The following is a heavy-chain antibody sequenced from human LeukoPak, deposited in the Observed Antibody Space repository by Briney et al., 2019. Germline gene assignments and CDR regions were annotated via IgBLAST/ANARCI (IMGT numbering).Heavy chain of an antibody. D-gene: IGHD4-17*01. CDR3: AKARRADYGDSYSWFDP. CDR1: GFTFSRYS. J-gene: IGHJ5*02. V-gene: IGHV3-21*01. Sequence: GGSLRLSCAASGFTFSRYSINWVRQAPGKGLEWVSYISSSGSSKYYADSVEGRFTISRDNANNSLYLLMTSLRAEDTAVYYCAKARRADYGDSYSWFDPWGQGTLVTVSS. CDR2: ISSSGSSK.